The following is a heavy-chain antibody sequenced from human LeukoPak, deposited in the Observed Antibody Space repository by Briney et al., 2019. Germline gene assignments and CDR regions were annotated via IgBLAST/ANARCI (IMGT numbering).Heavy chain of an antibody. V-gene: IGHV3-30*02. CDR3: AKDPITIFGVVIIRNSLDTFDY. CDR1: GFTFSSYG. CDR2: IRYDGSNK. Sequence: GGSLRLSCAASGFTFSSYGMHWVRQAPGKGLEWVAFIRYDGSNKYYADSVKGRFTISRDNSKNTLYLQVNSLRAEDTAVYYCAKDPITIFGVVIIRNSLDTFDYWGQGTLVTVPS. J-gene: IGHJ4*02. D-gene: IGHD3-3*01.